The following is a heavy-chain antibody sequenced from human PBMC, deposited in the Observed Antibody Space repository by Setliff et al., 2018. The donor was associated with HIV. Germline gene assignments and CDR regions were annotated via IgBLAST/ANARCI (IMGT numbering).Heavy chain of an antibody. CDR2: ITPRTGST. D-gene: IGHD2-21*02. CDR1: GYTFTSYY. V-gene: IGHV1-46*01. CDR3: ARDCGGDYSCSYYYGMDV. J-gene: IGHJ6*02. Sequence: ASVKVSCKASGYTFTSYYIYWVRQAPGQGLEWMGVITPRTGSTTYAQKFQGRVTMTRDTSTSTVYMQLSSLRSEDTAVYYCARDCGGDYSCSYYYGMDVWGHGTTVTVSS.